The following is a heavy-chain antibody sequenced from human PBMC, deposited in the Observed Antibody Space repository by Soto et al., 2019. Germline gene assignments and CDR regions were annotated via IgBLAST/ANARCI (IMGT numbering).Heavy chain of an antibody. Sequence: PGGSLRLSCAASGFTFSSYAMHWVRQAPGKGLEWVAVISYDGSNKYYADSVKGRFTISRDNSKNTLYLQMNSLRAEDTAVYYCAREMELADYGMDAWGQGTTVTVSS. J-gene: IGHJ6*02. D-gene: IGHD1-7*01. V-gene: IGHV3-30-3*01. CDR2: ISYDGSNK. CDR1: GFTFSSYA. CDR3: AREMELADYGMDA.